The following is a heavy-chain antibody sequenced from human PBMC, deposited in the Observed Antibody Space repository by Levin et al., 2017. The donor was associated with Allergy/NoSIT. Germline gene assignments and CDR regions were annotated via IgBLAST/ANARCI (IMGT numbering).Heavy chain of an antibody. CDR2: IDPSDSYT. CDR1: GYSFTSYW. V-gene: IGHV5-10-1*01. CDR3: ARRDGYNSGWYWFDR. D-gene: IGHD6-19*01. J-gene: IGHJ5*02. Sequence: NRGESLKISCKGSGYSFTSYWITWVRQMPGKGLEWMGSIDPSDSYTNYSPSFQGHVTISADKSITTAYLQWSSLNASDTAIYYCARRDGYNSGWYWFDRWGQGTLVTVSS.